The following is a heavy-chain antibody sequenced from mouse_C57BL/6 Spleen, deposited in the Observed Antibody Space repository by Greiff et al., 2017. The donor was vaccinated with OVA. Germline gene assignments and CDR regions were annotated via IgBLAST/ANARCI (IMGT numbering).Heavy chain of an antibody. CDR2: IDPEDGET. D-gene: IGHD1-1*01. CDR1: GFNIKDYY. V-gene: IGHV14-2*01. Sequence: EVQGVESGAELVKPGASVKLSCTASGFNIKDYYMHWVKQRTEQGLEWIGRIDPEDGETKYAPKFQGKATITADTSSNTAYLQLSSLTSEDTAVYYCARSTTVVVNDWYFDVWGTGTTVTVSS. CDR3: ARSTTVVVNDWYFDV. J-gene: IGHJ1*03.